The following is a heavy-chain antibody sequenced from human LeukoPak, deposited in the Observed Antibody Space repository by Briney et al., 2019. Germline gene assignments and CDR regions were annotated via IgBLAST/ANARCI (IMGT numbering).Heavy chain of an antibody. CDR2: IIPSLDIT. CDR1: GGTSSRHA. Sequence: ASVKVSCKASGGTSSRHAISWVRQAPGHGPEWMGRIIPSLDITNYAQKFQGKVTITADKSTSTAYMELSSLGSEDTAVYYCASGDIGAGNDYLKYWGQGSLVTVSS. CDR3: ASGDIGAGNDYLKY. V-gene: IGHV1-69*04. J-gene: IGHJ4*02. D-gene: IGHD5-12*01.